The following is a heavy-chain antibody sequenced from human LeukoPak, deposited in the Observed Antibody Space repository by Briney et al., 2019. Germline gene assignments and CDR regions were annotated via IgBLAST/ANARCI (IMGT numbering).Heavy chain of an antibody. V-gene: IGHV4-59*12. Sequence: PSETLSLTCTVSGGSISSYYWSWIRQPPGKGLEWIGYIYYSGSTNYNPSLKSRVTISVDTSKNQFSLKLSSVTAADTAVYYCARGLQLYYYDSSGTYYFDYWGQGTLVTVSS. D-gene: IGHD3-22*01. CDR1: GGSISSYY. CDR2: IYYSGST. CDR3: ARGLQLYYYDSSGTYYFDY. J-gene: IGHJ4*02.